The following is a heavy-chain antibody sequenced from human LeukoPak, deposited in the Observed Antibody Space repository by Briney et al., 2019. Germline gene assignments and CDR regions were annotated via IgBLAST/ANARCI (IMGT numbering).Heavy chain of an antibody. CDR3: SRDPGDPRMEYYYYYYMDV. CDR1: GLSFSSYD. CDR2: IRYDGSKK. J-gene: IGHJ6*03. V-gene: IGHV3-30*02. Sequence: QTGGSLRLSCAAAGLSFSSYDMYWVRQAPGKGLEWVAFIRYDGSKKSYSDSVTGRFTISRDNSKNTLYLQMNSLKVDDTGVYYCSRDPGDPRMEYYYYYYMDVWGKGTAVTIS. D-gene: IGHD2-21*02.